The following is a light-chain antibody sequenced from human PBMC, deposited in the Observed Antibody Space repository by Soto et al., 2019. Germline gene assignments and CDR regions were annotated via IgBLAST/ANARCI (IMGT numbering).Light chain of an antibody. V-gene: IGKV1-39*01. CDR2: AAS. CDR1: QSISSY. J-gene: IGKJ1*01. Sequence: DIQMTQSPSSLSASVGGRVTISCRASQSISSYLNWYQQKPGKAPKLLIYAASSLQSGVPSRFSGSGSGTDFTLTISSLQPEDFATYYCQQSYSTPRTFGQGTIVDI. CDR3: QQSYSTPRT.